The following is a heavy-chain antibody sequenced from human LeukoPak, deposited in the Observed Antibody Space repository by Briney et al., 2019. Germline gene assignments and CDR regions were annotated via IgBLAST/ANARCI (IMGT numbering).Heavy chain of an antibody. J-gene: IGHJ3*02. V-gene: IGHV1-2*02. CDR1: GYTFTGYY. CDR3: ATPPQSGGDAFDI. CDR2: INPNSGGT. Sequence: VASVKVSCKASGYTFTGYYMHWVRQAPGQGLEWMGWINPNSGGTNYAQKFQGRVTMTEDTSTDTAYMELSSLRSEDTAVYYCATPPQSGGDAFDIWGQGTMVTVSS.